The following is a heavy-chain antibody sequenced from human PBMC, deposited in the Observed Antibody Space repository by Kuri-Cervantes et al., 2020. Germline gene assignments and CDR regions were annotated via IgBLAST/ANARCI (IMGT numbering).Heavy chain of an antibody. D-gene: IGHD1-1*01. Sequence: GESLKISCAASGFTFSSYWMSWVRQAPGKGLEWVANIKQDGSEKYYVDSVKGRFTISRDNARNTLYLQMHSLRVEDTAVYYCATSTTHHYYYYMYVWGKWTTVTVSS. CDR2: IKQDGSEK. J-gene: IGHJ6*03. V-gene: IGHV3-7*01. CDR1: GFTFSSYW. CDR3: ATSTTHHYYYYMYV.